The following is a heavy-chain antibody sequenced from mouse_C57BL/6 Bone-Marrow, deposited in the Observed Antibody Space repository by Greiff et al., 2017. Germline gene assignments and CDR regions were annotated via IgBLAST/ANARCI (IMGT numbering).Heavy chain of an antibody. Sequence: EVQLQQSGTVLARPGASVKMSCKTSGYTFTSYWMHWVKQRPGQGLEWIGAIYPGNSDTSYNQKFKGKAKLTAVTSASTAYMGLSSLTNEDSAVYYWTRGGIYDGYYGGVDYWGQGTSVTVSS. CDR3: TRGGIYDGYYGGVDY. D-gene: IGHD2-3*01. J-gene: IGHJ4*01. CDR1: GYTFTSYW. CDR2: IYPGNSDT. V-gene: IGHV1-5*01.